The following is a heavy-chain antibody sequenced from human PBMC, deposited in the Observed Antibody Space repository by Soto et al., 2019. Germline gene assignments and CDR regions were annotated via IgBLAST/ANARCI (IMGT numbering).Heavy chain of an antibody. CDR3: VSLQTSGWPGVH. CDR1: GYSFSGYY. D-gene: IGHD6-25*01. J-gene: IGHJ4*02. Sequence: ASVKVTCRASGYSFSGYYIQWVRQAPGQGPEWLGWIYPNTETTDSSKKFQGRVTMTSDMSTRTVYMELRDLRSDDTAVYYCVSLQTSGWPGVHWGQGTLVTVS. CDR2: IYPNTETT. V-gene: IGHV1-2*02.